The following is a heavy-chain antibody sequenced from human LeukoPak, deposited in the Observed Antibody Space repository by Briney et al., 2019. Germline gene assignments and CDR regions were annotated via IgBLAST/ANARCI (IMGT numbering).Heavy chain of an antibody. CDR1: GYTFTSHG. CDR3: ARDPSNTSGRYTYFDY. D-gene: IGHD3-16*02. V-gene: IGHV1-18*01. CDR2: ISAFNSET. Sequence: GASVTVSCKTYGYTFTSHGISWVRQAPGQGLEWMGGISAFNSETHYAQNLQGRVTMTTDTSTSTAYMELRSLRSDDTAVYYCARDPSNTSGRYTYFDYWGQGTLVTVSS. J-gene: IGHJ4*02.